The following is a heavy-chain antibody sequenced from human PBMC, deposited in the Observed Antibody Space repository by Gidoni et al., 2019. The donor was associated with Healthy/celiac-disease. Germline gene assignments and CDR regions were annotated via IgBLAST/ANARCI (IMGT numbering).Heavy chain of an antibody. J-gene: IGHJ3*02. CDR1: GFTFSNAW. D-gene: IGHD5-18*01. V-gene: IGHV3-15*01. CDR2: IKSKTDGGTT. CDR3: TTSGYSYGYSGAFDI. Sequence: EVQLVESGGGLVKPGGYLRLSCAASGFTFSNAWMSWVRQAPGKGLGWVGRIKSKTDGGTTDYAAPVKGRFTISRDDSKNTLYLQMNSLKTEDTAVYYCTTSGYSYGYSGAFDIWGQGTMVTVSS.